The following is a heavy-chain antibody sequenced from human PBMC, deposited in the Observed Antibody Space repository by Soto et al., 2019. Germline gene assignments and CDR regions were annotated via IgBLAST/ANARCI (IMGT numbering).Heavy chain of an antibody. CDR3: AREGKLAGGIYGMDV. Sequence: ASVKVSCKASGYTFSSYDITWVRQATGQGLEWMGWVNPNSGNTGYAQKFQGRVTMTRNTSISTAYMELSSLTSEDTAVYYCAREGKLAGGIYGMDVWGQGTTVTVSS. CDR1: GYTFSSYD. V-gene: IGHV1-8*01. J-gene: IGHJ6*02. CDR2: VNPNSGNT. D-gene: IGHD6-13*01.